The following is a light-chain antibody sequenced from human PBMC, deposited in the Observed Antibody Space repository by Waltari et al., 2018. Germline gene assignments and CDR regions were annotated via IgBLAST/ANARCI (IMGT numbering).Light chain of an antibody. CDR3: QHYVRLPAT. Sequence: EIVLTQSPGTLSLSPGERATPSCRSSQNIIKYLAWYQKKPGQAPRLLIYHTSIRAAGIPDRFSGSGSGTDFSLFISRLEPEDFAVYYCQHYVRLPATFGQGTKVEIK. CDR2: HTS. J-gene: IGKJ1*01. V-gene: IGKV3-20*01. CDR1: QNIIKY.